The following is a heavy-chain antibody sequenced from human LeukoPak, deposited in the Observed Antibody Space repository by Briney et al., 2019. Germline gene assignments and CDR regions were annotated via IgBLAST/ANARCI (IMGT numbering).Heavy chain of an antibody. CDR1: GFTFDDYA. V-gene: IGHV3-9*01. CDR2: ISWDSGSI. CDR3: ARARCSSTSCYEEFDY. Sequence: GGSLRLSCAASGFTFDDYAMHWVRQAPGKGLEWVSGISWDSGSIGYADSVKGRFTISRDNAKYSLYLQMNSLRAEDTAVYYCARARCSSTSCYEEFDYWGQGTLVTVSS. D-gene: IGHD2-2*01. J-gene: IGHJ4*02.